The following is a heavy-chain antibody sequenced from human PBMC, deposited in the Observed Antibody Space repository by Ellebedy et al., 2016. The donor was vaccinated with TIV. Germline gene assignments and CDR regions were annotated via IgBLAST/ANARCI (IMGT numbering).Heavy chain of an antibody. V-gene: IGHV1-2*02. D-gene: IGHD3-10*01. CDR1: RYTFTGYY. J-gene: IGHJ6*03. Sequence: ASVKVSXKASRYTFTGYYMHWVRQAPGQGLEWMGWINPNSGGTNYAQKFQGRVTMTRDTSISTAYMELSRLRSDDTAVYYCARDNGDYYYMDVWGKGTTVTVSS. CDR2: INPNSGGT. CDR3: ARDNGDYYYMDV.